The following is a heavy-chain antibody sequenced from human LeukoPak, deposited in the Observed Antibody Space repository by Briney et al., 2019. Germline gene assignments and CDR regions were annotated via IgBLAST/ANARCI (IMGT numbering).Heavy chain of an antibody. CDR3: ARFRLGCSYGLSQSGLGFDP. D-gene: IGHD5-18*01. Sequence: SETLSLTCTVSGGSVSSGSYYWSWIRQPPGKGLEWIGYIYYSGSTNYNPSLKSRVTLSVDTSKNQFSLKLSSVTAADTAVYYCARFRLGCSYGLSQSGLGFDPWGQGTLVTVSS. CDR2: IYYSGST. V-gene: IGHV4-61*01. CDR1: GGSVSSGSYY. J-gene: IGHJ5*02.